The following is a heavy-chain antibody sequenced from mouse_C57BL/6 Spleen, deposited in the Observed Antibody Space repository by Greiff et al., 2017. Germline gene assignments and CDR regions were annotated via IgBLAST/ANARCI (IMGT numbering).Heavy chain of an antibody. J-gene: IGHJ2*01. Sequence: QVQLQQPGAELVKPGASVKLSCKASGYTFTSYWMHWVKQRPGQGLEWIGMIHPNSGSANYNEKFKSKATLTVDKSSSTAYMQLSSLTTEDSAVYYCAREVITTVRFDYWGQGTTLTVSS. CDR1: GYTFTSYW. V-gene: IGHV1-64*01. CDR3: AREVITTVRFDY. D-gene: IGHD1-2*01. CDR2: IHPNSGSA.